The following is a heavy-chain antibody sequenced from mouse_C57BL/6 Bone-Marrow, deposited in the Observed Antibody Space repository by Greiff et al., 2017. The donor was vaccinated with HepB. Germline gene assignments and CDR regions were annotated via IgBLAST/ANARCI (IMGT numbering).Heavy chain of an antibody. D-gene: IGHD2-4*01. Sequence: QVHVKQSGAELVRPGTSVKVSCKASGYAFTNYLIEWVKQRPGQGLEWIGVINPGSGGTNYNEKFKGKATLTADKSSSTAYMQLSSLTSEDSAVYFCARPTYDYPWYFDVWGTGTTVTVSS. CDR2: INPGSGGT. V-gene: IGHV1-54*01. J-gene: IGHJ1*03. CDR3: ARPTYDYPWYFDV. CDR1: GYAFTNYL.